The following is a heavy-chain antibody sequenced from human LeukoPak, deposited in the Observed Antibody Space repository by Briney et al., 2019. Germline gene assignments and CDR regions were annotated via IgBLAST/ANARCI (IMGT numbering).Heavy chain of an antibody. D-gene: IGHD3-10*01. J-gene: IGHJ3*02. Sequence: SETLSLTCIVSDDSINTYFFNWIRQPPGKGLEWIGFGHSSGSTFYNPSLNSRVTLSVDTSKNQFSLKLTSVTAADTAIYYCARWGDASALRIHAFDIWGQGTMVTVSS. CDR3: ARWGDASALRIHAFDI. CDR1: DDSINTYF. CDR2: GHSSGST. V-gene: IGHV4-59*01.